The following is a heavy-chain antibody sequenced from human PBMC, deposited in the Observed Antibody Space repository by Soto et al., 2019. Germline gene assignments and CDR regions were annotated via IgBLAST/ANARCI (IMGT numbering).Heavy chain of an antibody. D-gene: IGHD2-21*01. J-gene: IGHJ4*02. CDR3: ARGLHSLFDY. Sequence: QVQLVESGGGVVQPGGSLRLYCAASGFTFSNYGMHWVRQAPGKGLEWVAVIWYDGNNKYYADSVKGRFTISRDNSNNMLYVQMTSLRAEDTAVYYCARGLHSLFDYWGQGTLVTVSS. CDR1: GFTFSNYG. CDR2: IWYDGNNK. V-gene: IGHV3-33*01.